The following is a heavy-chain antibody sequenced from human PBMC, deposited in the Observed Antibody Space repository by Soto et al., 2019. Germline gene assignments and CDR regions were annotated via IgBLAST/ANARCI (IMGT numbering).Heavy chain of an antibody. CDR1: GFSLSTTGVC. D-gene: IGHD2-21*02. Sequence: GSGPTLVNPTQTLTLTCTFSGFSLSTTGVCVNWIRQPPGKPLEWLALIYWDDDKRYSPSLKSRLTITKDTSKNQVVLTMTNMDPVDTATYYCAHRRVHGVTRPFDYWGQGTLVTVSS. CDR2: IYWDDDK. J-gene: IGHJ4*02. V-gene: IGHV2-5*02. CDR3: AHRRVHGVTRPFDY.